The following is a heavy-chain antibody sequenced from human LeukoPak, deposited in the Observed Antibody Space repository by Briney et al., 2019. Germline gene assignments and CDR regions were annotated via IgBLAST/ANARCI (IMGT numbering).Heavy chain of an antibody. CDR3: ARRQSGSYLDFDY. J-gene: IGHJ4*02. Sequence: SETLSLTCIVSGGSPSSYYWSWIRQPPGKGLEWIGYIYYSGSTNYNPSLKSRVTISVDTSKKQFYLKLSSVTAADTAVYYCARRQSGSYLDFDYWGQGTLVTVSS. D-gene: IGHD1-26*01. CDR1: GGSPSSYY. V-gene: IGHV4-59*08. CDR2: IYYSGST.